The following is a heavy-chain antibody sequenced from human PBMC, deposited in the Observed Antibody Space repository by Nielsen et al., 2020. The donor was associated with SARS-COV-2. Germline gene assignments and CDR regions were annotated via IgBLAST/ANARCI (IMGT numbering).Heavy chain of an antibody. V-gene: IGHV1-2*06. J-gene: IGHJ4*02. D-gene: IGHD3-22*01. CDR2: INPNSGGT. Sequence: ASVKVSCKASGYTFTGYYMHWVRQAPGQGLEWMGRINPNSGGTNYAQKFQGRVTMTRDTSISTAYMELSRLRSEDTAVYYCASGSSGYWIGPFDYWGQGTLVTVSS. CDR3: ASGSSGYWIGPFDY. CDR1: GYTFTGYY.